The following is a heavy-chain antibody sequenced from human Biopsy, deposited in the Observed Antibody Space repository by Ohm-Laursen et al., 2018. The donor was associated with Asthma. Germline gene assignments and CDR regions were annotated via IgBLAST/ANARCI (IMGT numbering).Heavy chain of an antibody. D-gene: IGHD5-12*01. J-gene: IGHJ3*01. CDR3: ARTCYDSVTGQFKDVFGV. V-gene: IGHV1-3*04. CDR2: VTTGIGAT. CDR1: GYNFISFA. Sequence: ASVKVSCKASGYNFISFAIHWVRQAPGQRLEWMGWVTTGIGATKYSQKFQGRVTITRDISASTAYMELRSLRSEDTATYYCARTCYDSVTGQFKDVFGVWGQGTMVTVSS.